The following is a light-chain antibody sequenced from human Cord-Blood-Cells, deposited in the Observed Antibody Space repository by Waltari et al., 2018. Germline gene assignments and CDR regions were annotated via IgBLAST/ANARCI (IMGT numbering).Light chain of an antibody. CDR3: QQYYSTPLT. CDR2: WAS. Sequence: DLVMTQSPDSLAVSLGGRATINCKSSQSVLYSSNNKNYLAWYQQKPGQPPKLLIYWASTRESGVPDRFSGSGSGTDFTLTISSLQAEDVAVYYCQQYYSTPLTFGGGTKVEIK. V-gene: IGKV4-1*01. J-gene: IGKJ4*01. CDR1: QSVLYSSNNKNY.